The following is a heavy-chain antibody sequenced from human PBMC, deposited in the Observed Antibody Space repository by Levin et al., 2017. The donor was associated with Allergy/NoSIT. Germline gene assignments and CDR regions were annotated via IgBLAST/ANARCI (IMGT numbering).Heavy chain of an antibody. CDR1: GLTFTDYG. V-gene: IGHV3-30*03. CDR3: AALGYFDY. CDR2: ITSDGSHK. D-gene: IGHD3-16*01. J-gene: IGHJ4*02. Sequence: PGGSLRLSCTASGLTFTDYGVHWVRQAPDKGLEWVAIITSDGSHKYYADSVRGRFTISRDNSRNTVYLQMNSLRVADTAVYFCAALGYFDYRGLGTLVTVSS.